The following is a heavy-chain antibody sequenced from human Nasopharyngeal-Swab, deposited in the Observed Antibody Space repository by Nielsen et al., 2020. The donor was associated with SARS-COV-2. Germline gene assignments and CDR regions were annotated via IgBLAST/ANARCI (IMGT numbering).Heavy chain of an antibody. CDR3: ARDGEVTSGFDP. V-gene: IGHV1-2*02. J-gene: IGHJ5*02. D-gene: IGHD4-17*01. CDR2: INPNSGGT. CDR1: GYTITGYY. Sequence: ASVKVSCKASGYTITGYYMHWVRQAPGQGLEWMGWINPNSGGTNYAQKFQGRVTMTRDTSISTAYMGLSRLSSDDTAVYYCARDGEVTSGFDPWGQGTLVTVSS.